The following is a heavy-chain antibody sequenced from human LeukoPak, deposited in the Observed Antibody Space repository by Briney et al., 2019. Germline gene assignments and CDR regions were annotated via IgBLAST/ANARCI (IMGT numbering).Heavy chain of an antibody. CDR3: ARYTAAAGTFNWFDP. CDR1: GYTFTSYD. V-gene: IGHV1-8*01. CDR2: MNPNSGNT. Sequence: ASVKVSCKASGYTFTSYDINWVRQATGQGLEWMGWMNPNSGNTGYAQKFQGRVAMTRNTSISTAYMELSSLRSEDTAVYYCARYTAAAGTFNWFDPWGQGTLVTVSS. J-gene: IGHJ5*02. D-gene: IGHD6-13*01.